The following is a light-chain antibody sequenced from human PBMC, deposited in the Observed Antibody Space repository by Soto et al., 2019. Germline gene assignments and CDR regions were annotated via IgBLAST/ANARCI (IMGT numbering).Light chain of an antibody. V-gene: IGKV1-5*03. J-gene: IGKJ1*01. CDR1: QTISSW. CDR3: QHYNSYSEA. Sequence: DIHMTQSPSTLSGSVGDRVTITCRSRQTISSWLAWYQQKPGKAPKLLIYKASSLKSGVPSRFSGSGYGTEFTLTICSLQHDDFATYYCQHYNSYSEAFGQGTKVDI. CDR2: KAS.